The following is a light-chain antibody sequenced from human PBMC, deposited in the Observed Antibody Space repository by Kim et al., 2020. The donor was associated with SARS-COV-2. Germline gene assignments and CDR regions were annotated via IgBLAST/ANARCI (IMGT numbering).Light chain of an antibody. CDR2: DAS. Sequence: SASTGDRFTITCRASQGISNYLAWYQQKLGKGPKLLIYDASTLQSGVPSRFSGSGSGTDFTLTIIGLQSEDFATYYCQQYYDYPRTFGQGTKLEI. CDR3: QQYYDYPRT. CDR1: QGISNY. J-gene: IGKJ2*01. V-gene: IGKV1-8*01.